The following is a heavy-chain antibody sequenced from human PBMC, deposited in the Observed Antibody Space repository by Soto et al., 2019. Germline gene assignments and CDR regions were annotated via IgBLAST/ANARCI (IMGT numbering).Heavy chain of an antibody. D-gene: IGHD3-3*01. Sequence: EVQLVESGGGLVQPGGSLRLSCVDSGFTFSRYWMHWVRQVPGKGLVWVSRINSDGSSIRYADSVKGRFTISRDNAKNTLYLQMNSLRVEDTAVYYCARDLGFDFWSGYYKGFYYGMDVWGQGTTVTVSS. CDR1: GFTFSRYW. CDR2: INSDGSSI. CDR3: ARDLGFDFWSGYYKGFYYGMDV. V-gene: IGHV3-74*01. J-gene: IGHJ6*02.